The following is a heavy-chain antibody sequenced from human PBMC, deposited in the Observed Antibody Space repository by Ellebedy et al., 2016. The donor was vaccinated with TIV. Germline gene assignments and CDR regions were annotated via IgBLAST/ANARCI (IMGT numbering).Heavy chain of an antibody. CDR1: GFSLSTSGMC. D-gene: IGHD2/OR15-2a*01. J-gene: IGHJ4*02. Sequence: SGPTLVKPTQTLTLTGTFSGFSLSTSGMCVSWIRQPPGKALEWLARIDWDDDTYYSTSLKTRLIISKDTSKNQVVLTMTNMDPVDTATYYCARILSRGPFDYWGQGTLVTVSS. V-gene: IGHV2-70*11. CDR3: ARILSRGPFDY. CDR2: IDWDDDT.